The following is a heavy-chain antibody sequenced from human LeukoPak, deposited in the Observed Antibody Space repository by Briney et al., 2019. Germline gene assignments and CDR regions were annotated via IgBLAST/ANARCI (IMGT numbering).Heavy chain of an antibody. CDR1: GYTFTSYY. J-gene: IGHJ4*02. D-gene: IGHD2-2*01. V-gene: IGHV1-46*01. CDR3: ARFQYCKGRGEVGEGSTSCSEDY. CDR2: INPSGGST. Sequence: ASVKVSCKASGYTFTSYYMHWVRQAPGQGLEWMGIINPSGGSTSYAQKFQGRVTMTRDTSTSTVYMELSSLRSEDTAVYYCARFQYCKGRGEVGEGSTSCSEDYWGQGTLVTVSS.